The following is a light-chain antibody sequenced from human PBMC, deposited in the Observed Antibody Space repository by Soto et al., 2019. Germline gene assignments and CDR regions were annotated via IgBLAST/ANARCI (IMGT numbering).Light chain of an antibody. V-gene: IGLV2-8*01. CDR3: SSYAGSNNVV. CDR2: EVT. Sequence: QSALTQPPSASGSPGQSVTISCTGTSSDVGVYGYVSWYQRHPGKAPKLMIYEVTKRPSGVPDRFSGSKSGNTASLTVSGLQAEDEADYYCSSYAGSNNVVFGGGTKVTVL. CDR1: SSDVGVYGY. J-gene: IGLJ2*01.